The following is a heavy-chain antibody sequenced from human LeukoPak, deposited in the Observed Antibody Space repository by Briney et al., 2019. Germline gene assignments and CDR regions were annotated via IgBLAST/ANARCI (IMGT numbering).Heavy chain of an antibody. V-gene: IGHV4-34*01. CDR2: INHSGST. Sequence: PSETLSLTCAVYGGSFSGYYWSWIRQPPGKGLEWSGEINHSGSTNYNPSLKSRVTISVDTSKNQFSLKLSSVTAADTAVYYCARGTRYYYGSGSSPVWFDPWGQGTLVTVSS. J-gene: IGHJ5*02. CDR1: GGSFSGYY. D-gene: IGHD3-10*01. CDR3: ARGTRYYYGSGSSPVWFDP.